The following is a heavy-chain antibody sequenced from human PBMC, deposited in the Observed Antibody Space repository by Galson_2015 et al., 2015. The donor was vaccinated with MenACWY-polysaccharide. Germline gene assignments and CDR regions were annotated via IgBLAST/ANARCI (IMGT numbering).Heavy chain of an antibody. CDR1: GFTFTNYA. J-gene: IGHJ4*02. D-gene: IGHD3-22*01. Sequence: SLRLSCAASGFTFTNYAMSWVRQAPGKGLERVSTISSSGYNTYYADSVKGRFTISRDYSKNTLYLQMNSLRAEDTALFYCAKVTMINRPSPFDYWGQGTLVTVSS. CDR3: AKVTMINRPSPFDY. V-gene: IGHV3-23*01. CDR2: ISSSGYNT.